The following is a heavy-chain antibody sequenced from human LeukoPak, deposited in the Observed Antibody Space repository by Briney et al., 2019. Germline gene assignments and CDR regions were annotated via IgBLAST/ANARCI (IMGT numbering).Heavy chain of an antibody. CDR1: GGSISSYY. V-gene: IGHV4-4*07. CDR2: IYTSGST. D-gene: IGHD3-10*02. Sequence: SETLSLTCTVSGGSISSYYWSWIRQPAGKGLECIGRIYTSGSTNYNPSLKSRVTMSVDTSKNQFSLKLSSVTAADTAVYYCASVRLPITIFGEDAFDIWGQGTMVTVSS. CDR3: ASVRLPITIFGEDAFDI. J-gene: IGHJ3*02.